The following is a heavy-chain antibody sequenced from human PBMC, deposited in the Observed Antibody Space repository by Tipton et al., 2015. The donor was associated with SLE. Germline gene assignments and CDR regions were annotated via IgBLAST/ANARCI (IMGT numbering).Heavy chain of an antibody. V-gene: IGHV4-59*11. CDR3: ASIGLPPAARPSYYYYYGMDV. CDR2: IYYSGST. CDR1: GGSISSHY. J-gene: IGHJ6*02. D-gene: IGHD2-2*01. Sequence: TLSLTCTVSGGSISSHYWSWIRQPPGKGLEWIGYIYYSGSTNYNPSLKSRVTISVDTSKNQFSLKLSSVTAADTAVYYCASIGLPPAARPSYYYYYGMDVWGQGTMVTVSS.